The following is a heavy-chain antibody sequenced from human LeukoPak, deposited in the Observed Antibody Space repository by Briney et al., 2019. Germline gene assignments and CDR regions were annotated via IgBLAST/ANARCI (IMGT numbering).Heavy chain of an antibody. CDR2: ISGSGGST. CDR1: GFTFSSYA. CDR3: ARDGGSSGYHDALDI. J-gene: IGHJ3*02. D-gene: IGHD3-22*01. V-gene: IGHV3-23*01. Sequence: PGGSLRLSCAASGFTFSSYAMSWVRQAPGKGLEWVSGISGSGGSTYYADSVKGRFTISRDNSKNTLYLQMNSLRDEDTAVYYCARDGGSSGYHDALDIWGQGTMVTVSA.